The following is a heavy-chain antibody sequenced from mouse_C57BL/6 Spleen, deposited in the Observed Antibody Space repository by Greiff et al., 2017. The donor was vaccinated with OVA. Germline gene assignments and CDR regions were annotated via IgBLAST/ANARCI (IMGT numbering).Heavy chain of an antibody. CDR1: GFSLTSYG. J-gene: IGHJ3*01. V-gene: IGHV2-2*01. CDR2: IWRGGST. Sequence: VKLMESGPGLVQPSQSLSITCTVSGFSLTSYGVHWVRQSPGKGLEWLGVIWRGGSTDYNAAFISRLSISKDNSKSQVFFKMNSLQADDTAIYYCASSTWFAYWGQGTLVTVSA. CDR3: ASSTWFAY. D-gene: IGHD1-1*01.